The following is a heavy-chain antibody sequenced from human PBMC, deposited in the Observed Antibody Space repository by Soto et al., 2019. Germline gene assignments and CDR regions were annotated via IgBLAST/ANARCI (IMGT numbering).Heavy chain of an antibody. J-gene: IGHJ5*02. Sequence: SETLSITCTVSGGTLRSSNYYWAWIRQPPGKGLEWIGSIDYSGSTYYNPSLKSRVTISVDTSKNHFSLKLGSVSAADTALYYCSRRAPEGFDPWGQGTLVTVSS. CDR3: SRRAPEGFDP. V-gene: IGHV4-39*02. CDR2: IDYSGST. CDR1: GGTLRSSNYY.